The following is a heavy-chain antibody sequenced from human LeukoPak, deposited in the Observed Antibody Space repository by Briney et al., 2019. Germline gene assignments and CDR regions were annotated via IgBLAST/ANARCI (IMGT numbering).Heavy chain of an antibody. V-gene: IGHV3-9*03. D-gene: IGHD3-10*01. CDR3: AKDLYGSGSYGFDY. Sequence: GGSLRPSCAASGFTFDDYAMHWVRQAPGKGLERVSGTSWNSGSIGYADSVKGRFTISRDNAKNSLYLQMNSLRAEDMALYYCAKDLYGSGSYGFDYWGQGTLVTVSS. J-gene: IGHJ4*02. CDR1: GFTFDDYA. CDR2: TSWNSGSI.